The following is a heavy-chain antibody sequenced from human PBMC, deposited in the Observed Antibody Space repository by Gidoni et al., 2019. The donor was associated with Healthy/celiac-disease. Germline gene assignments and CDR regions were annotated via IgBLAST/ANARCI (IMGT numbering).Heavy chain of an antibody. J-gene: IGHJ6*02. Sequence: VQLVQSGAEVKKPGASVKVSCKASGYTFTSYYMHWVRQAPGQGLEWMGIINPSGGSTSYAQKFQGRVTMTRDTSTSTVYMELSSLRSEDTAVYYCATGASDQGYYYGMDVWGQGTTVTVSS. CDR2: INPSGGST. CDR3: ATGASDQGYYYGMDV. CDR1: GYTFTSYY. D-gene: IGHD6-6*01. V-gene: IGHV1-46*01.